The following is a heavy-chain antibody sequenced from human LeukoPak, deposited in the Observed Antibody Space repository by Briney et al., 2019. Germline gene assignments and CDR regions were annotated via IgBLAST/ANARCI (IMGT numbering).Heavy chain of an antibody. CDR3: PCRHRRGGYGGRATFDC. D-gene: IGHD3-10*01. CDR2: IYPGDSDT. V-gene: IGHV5-51*01. Sequence: GESLKISCKGSGYSFTSYWIGWVRQMPGKGLEWMGIIYPGDSDTRYSPSFQGQVTISADKSISTAYLQWSSLKASDTAMYYCPCRHRRGGYGGRATFDCWGQGTLVTVSS. CDR1: GYSFTSYW. J-gene: IGHJ4*02.